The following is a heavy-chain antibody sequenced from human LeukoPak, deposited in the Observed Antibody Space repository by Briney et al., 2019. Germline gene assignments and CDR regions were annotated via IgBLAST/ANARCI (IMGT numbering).Heavy chain of an antibody. J-gene: IGHJ4*02. V-gene: IGHV4-34*01. CDR1: GGSFSGYY. Sequence: SETLSLTCAVYGGSFSGYYWSWIRQPPGKGLEWIGEINHSGSTNYNPSLKSRVTISVDTSKNQFSLKLSSVTAADTAVYYCAREGGYSYTFDYWGQETLVTVPS. CDR2: INHSGST. D-gene: IGHD5-18*01. CDR3: AREGGYSYTFDY.